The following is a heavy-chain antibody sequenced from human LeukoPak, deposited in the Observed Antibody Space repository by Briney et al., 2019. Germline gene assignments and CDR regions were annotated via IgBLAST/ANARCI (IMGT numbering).Heavy chain of an antibody. CDR2: TSYDGSNK. V-gene: IGHV3-30*18. CDR3: AKSGKHITMVRGVPDY. J-gene: IGHJ4*02. D-gene: IGHD3-10*01. CDR1: GFTFSSYG. Sequence: GGSLRLSCAASGFTFSSYGMHWVRQAPGKGLEWVAVTSYDGSNKYYADSVKGRFTISRDNSKNTLYLQMNSLRAEDTAVYYCAKSGKHITMVRGVPDYWGQGTLVTVSS.